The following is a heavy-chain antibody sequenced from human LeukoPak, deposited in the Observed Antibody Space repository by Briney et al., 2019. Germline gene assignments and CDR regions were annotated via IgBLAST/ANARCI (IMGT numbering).Heavy chain of an antibody. CDR1: GFMFSSFW. J-gene: IGHJ4*02. CDR2: IKKDGSQK. Sequence: GGSLRLSCAASGFMFSSFWMSWVRQAPGKGLEWVANIKKDGSQKYYVDSVEGRFTISRDNAKNSLYLQMDSLRVDDTAAYYCTRVFGGYDVSDYWGQGTVVTVSS. D-gene: IGHD3-3*01. CDR3: TRVFGGYDVSDY. V-gene: IGHV3-7*03.